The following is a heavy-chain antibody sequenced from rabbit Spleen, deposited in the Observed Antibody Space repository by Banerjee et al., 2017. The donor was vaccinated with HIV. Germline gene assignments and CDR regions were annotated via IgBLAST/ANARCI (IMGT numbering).Heavy chain of an antibody. D-gene: IGHD1-1*01. CDR1: GFDISKYG. CDR3: ARDLTSVVGWNFNL. CDR2: IDPIFGVS. V-gene: IGHV1S8*01. J-gene: IGHJ4*01. Sequence: QEQLVESGGGLVQPGGSLKLSCTVSGFDISKYGVTWVRQAPGKGLEWIGYIDPIFGVSYYATWVNGRFTISSDNAQNTLYLQLNSLTAADTATYFCARDLTSVVGWNFNLWGQGTLVTVS.